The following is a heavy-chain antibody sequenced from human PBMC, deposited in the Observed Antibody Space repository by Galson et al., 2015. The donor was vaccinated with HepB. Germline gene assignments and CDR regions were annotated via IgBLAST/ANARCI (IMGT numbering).Heavy chain of an antibody. CDR3: ARGELYYGSRALYYTVDV. CDR2: IIPIFGMT. CDR1: GGTFKSYS. Sequence: SCKASGGTFKSYSISWVRQAPGQGLEWMGGIIPIFGMTNYPQKFQGRVTITADKSTSTAYMELSSLRSEDTAVYYCARGELYYGSRALYYTVDVWGQGTTVTVSS. J-gene: IGHJ6*02. D-gene: IGHD3-10*01. V-gene: IGHV1-69*17.